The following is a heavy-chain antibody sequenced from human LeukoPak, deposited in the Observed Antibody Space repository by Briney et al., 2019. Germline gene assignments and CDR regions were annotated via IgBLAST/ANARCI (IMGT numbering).Heavy chain of an antibody. D-gene: IGHD2-15*01. CDR2: IRYDGNNK. Sequence: PGGSLRLSCTASGFTFSSYGMHWVRQALGKRLEWVAFIRYDGNNKYYADSVKGRFTISRDNSKNTLYLQMNSVRAEDTAVYYCAKDLGHCTGGSCSNFWGQGTLVTVSS. V-gene: IGHV3-30*02. CDR1: GFTFSSYG. CDR3: AKDLGHCTGGSCSNF. J-gene: IGHJ4*02.